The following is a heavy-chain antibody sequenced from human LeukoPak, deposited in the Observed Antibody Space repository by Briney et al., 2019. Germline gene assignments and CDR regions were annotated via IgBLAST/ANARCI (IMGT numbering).Heavy chain of an antibody. J-gene: IGHJ6*02. D-gene: IGHD4-17*01. CDR2: INTGNGNT. CDR3: GRTTADYVYYGMDV. V-gene: IGHV1-3*04. CDR1: GYSFTRYA. Sequence: ASVKVSCKASGYSFTRYAMYWVRQAPGQRLEWMGWINTGNGNTKYSQKFQGRVTITRDTSASTAHMELRSLRPEDTAVYYCGRTTADYVYYGMDVWGQGTTVTVSS.